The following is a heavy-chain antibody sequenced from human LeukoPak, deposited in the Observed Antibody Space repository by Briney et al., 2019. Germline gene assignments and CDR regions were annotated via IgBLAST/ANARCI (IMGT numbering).Heavy chain of an antibody. CDR1: GFTFSSYA. J-gene: IGHJ3*02. CDR2: ISSSGSTI. D-gene: IGHD3-16*02. Sequence: PGGSLRLSCAASGFTFSSYAMSWVRQAPGKGLEWVSYISSSGSTIYYADSVKGRFTISRDNAKNSLYLQMNSLRAEDTAVYYCARVPAGVIGMKDAFDIWGQGTMVTVSS. V-gene: IGHV3-48*04. CDR3: ARVPAGVIGMKDAFDI.